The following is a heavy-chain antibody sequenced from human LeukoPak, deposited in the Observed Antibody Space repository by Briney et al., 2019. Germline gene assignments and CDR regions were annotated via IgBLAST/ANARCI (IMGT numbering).Heavy chain of an antibody. CDR2: ILSNDEK. J-gene: IGHJ4*02. CDR3: ARMATVPGPADY. CDR1: GFSLRTARMS. D-gene: IGHD4-17*01. V-gene: IGHV2-26*01. Sequence: SGPTLVHPTEPLTLTCTVSGFSLRTARMSVSWIRQPPEKALEGLAHILSNDEKSYSTSLKSRLTISKDTSKSPAVLTMTSMDPVDTATYYCARMATVPGPADYWGQGTLVTVPS.